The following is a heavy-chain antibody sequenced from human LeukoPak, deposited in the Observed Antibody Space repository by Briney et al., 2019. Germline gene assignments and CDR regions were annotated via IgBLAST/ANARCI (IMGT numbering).Heavy chain of an antibody. CDR2: IYYSGST. V-gene: IGHV4-39*01. CDR3: TSNGSGSYFSNDYDYGMDV. D-gene: IGHD3-10*01. Sequence: SETLSLTCTVSGGSISSSSYYWGWIRQPPGKGLECIGSIYYSGSTYYNPSLKSRVTISVDTSKNQFSLKLSSVTAADTAVYYCTSNGSGSYFSNDYDYGMDVWGQGTTVTVSS. J-gene: IGHJ6*02. CDR1: GGSISSSSYY.